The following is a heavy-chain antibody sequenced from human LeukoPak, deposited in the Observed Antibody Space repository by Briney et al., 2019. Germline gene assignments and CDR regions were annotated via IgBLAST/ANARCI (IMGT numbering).Heavy chain of an antibody. CDR2: IWYDGSNK. Sequence: PGGSLRLSCAASGFTFSSYGMHWVRQAPGKGLEWVAVIWYDGSNKYYADSVKGRFTISRDNSKNTLYLQMSSLRAEDTAVYYCARGLDSLNGMDVWGKGTTVTVSS. CDR1: GFTFSSYG. J-gene: IGHJ6*04. V-gene: IGHV3-33*01. CDR3: ARGLDSLNGMDV. D-gene: IGHD2-2*03.